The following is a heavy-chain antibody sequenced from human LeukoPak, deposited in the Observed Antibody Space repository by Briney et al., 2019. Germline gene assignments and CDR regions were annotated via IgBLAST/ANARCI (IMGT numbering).Heavy chain of an antibody. V-gene: IGHV3-48*03. CDR1: GFTFSNFE. J-gene: IGHJ4*02. CDR2: INDGGNII. CDR3: AGGPQFSGSHGF. Sequence: GSLRLSCEVSGFTFSNFEMAWVRQGPGMGLEWLAYINDGGNIIRYADTVRGRFTISRDSVKKSGFLQMNSLRVDDTAIYYRAGGPQFSGSHGFWGQGTLVAVSS. D-gene: IGHD1-26*01.